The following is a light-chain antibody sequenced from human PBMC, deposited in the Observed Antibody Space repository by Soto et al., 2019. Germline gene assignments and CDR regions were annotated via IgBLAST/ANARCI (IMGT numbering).Light chain of an antibody. CDR1: QSVYGTY. CDR2: GAS. V-gene: IGKV3-20*01. Sequence: TLSLSPGERASLSCRASQSVYGTYLAWYQQRPGQAPRLLIYGASSRATGIPDRFSGSGSGTDFTLTISRLEPEDFAVYYCQQYGSSGTFGQGTKVDIK. CDR3: QQYGSSGT. J-gene: IGKJ1*01.